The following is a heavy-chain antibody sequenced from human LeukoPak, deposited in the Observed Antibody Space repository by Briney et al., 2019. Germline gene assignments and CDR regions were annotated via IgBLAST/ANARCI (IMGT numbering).Heavy chain of an antibody. V-gene: IGHV1-18*01. Sequence: ASVKVSCKASGYTFTSYGISWVRQAPGQGLEWMGWISAYNGNTNYAQKLQGRVTMTTDTSTGTAYMELGSLRSDDTAVYYCARDYRYYYDSSGDTTPVGPYYFDYWGQGTLVTVSS. D-gene: IGHD3-22*01. CDR2: ISAYNGNT. J-gene: IGHJ4*02. CDR3: ARDYRYYYDSSGDTTPVGPYYFDY. CDR1: GYTFTSYG.